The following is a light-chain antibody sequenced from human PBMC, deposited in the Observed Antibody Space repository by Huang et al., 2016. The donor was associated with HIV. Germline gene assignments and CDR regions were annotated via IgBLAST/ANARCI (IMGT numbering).Light chain of an antibody. CDR1: QSVSIY. J-gene: IGKJ4*01. CDR2: DTS. V-gene: IGKV3-11*01. Sequence: EIVLTQSPVTLSLSPGERATLSCRASQSVSIYLAWYQHKPGQAPRLLIYDTSNRATGIPARFSGSGSGTDFTLTISSLEPEDFAVYYCQQRSNWPPRLTFGGGTKVEIK. CDR3: QQRSNWPPRLT.